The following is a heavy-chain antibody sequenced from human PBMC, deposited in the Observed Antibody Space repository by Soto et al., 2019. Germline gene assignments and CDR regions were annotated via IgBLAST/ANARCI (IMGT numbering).Heavy chain of an antibody. D-gene: IGHD5-12*01. J-gene: IGHJ4*02. CDR3: GRGMGGYSEGPDY. V-gene: IGHV3-33*01. CDR1: GFTFSSNG. Sequence: QVQLVESGGGVVQPGRSLRLSCAASGFTFSSNGMHWVRQAPGKGLEWVAVFWYDGSTKYYADSVKGRFNISRDNSKNTLYLQMNSLRAEDTAVYYCGRGMGGYSEGPDYWGQGTLVTVSS. CDR2: FWYDGSTK.